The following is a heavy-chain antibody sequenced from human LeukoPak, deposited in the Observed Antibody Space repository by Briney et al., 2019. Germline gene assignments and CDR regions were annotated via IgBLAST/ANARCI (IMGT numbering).Heavy chain of an antibody. V-gene: IGHV3-9*01. CDR1: GFIFDDYA. J-gene: IGHJ4*02. CDR2: ISWNSGDI. D-gene: IGHD3-10*01. CDR3: ARDPNTILLWFGPFDY. Sequence: PGGSLRLSCAASGFIFDDYAMHWVRQAPGKGLEWVSGISWNSGDIGYADSVKGRFTISRDNAKNSLYLQMNSLRAEDTAVYYCARDPNTILLWFGPFDYWGQGTLVTVSS.